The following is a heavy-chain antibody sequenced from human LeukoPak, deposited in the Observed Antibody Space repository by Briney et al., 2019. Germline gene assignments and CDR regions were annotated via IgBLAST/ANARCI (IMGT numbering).Heavy chain of an antibody. V-gene: IGHV3-30-3*01. CDR3: ARGSTYYDSSGQVPFDY. CDR2: ISYDGSNK. J-gene: IGHJ4*02. Sequence: GSXXLXCXAXXFTXSXYAMHWVRQAPGKGLEWVXVISYDGSNKYYADSVKGRFTISRDNAKNSLYLQMNSLRAEDTAVYYCARGSTYYDSSGQVPFDYWGQGTLVTVSS. CDR1: XFTXSXYA. D-gene: IGHD3-22*01.